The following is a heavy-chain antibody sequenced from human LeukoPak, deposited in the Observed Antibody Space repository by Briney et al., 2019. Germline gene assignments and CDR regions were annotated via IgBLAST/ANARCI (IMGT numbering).Heavy chain of an antibody. J-gene: IGHJ1*01. Sequence: GGSLRLSCAASGVILSNYVMHWVRQAPGKGLEYVSVLSSKGATTYNVNSLKGRFTISRDNSKNTLCLQMDSLRPEDMYVFYCARDFQHIVVVTAIPGPQKYFQDWGQGTQVTVSS. CDR2: LSSKGATT. CDR3: ARDFQHIVVVTAIPGPQKYFQD. D-gene: IGHD2-21*02. V-gene: IGHV3-64*01. CDR1: GVILSNYV.